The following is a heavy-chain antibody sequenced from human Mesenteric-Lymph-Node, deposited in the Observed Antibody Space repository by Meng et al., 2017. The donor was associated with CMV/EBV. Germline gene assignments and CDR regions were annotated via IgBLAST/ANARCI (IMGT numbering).Heavy chain of an antibody. Sequence: ASVKVSCKASGYTFTSYYMHWVRQAPGQGLEWMGIINPSGGSTSYAQKFQGRVTMTRDTSISTAYMELSRLRSDDTAVYYCARSRSRGSYSAFDIWGQGTMVTVSS. CDR1: GYTFTSYY. CDR3: ARSRSRGSYSAFDI. CDR2: INPSGGST. J-gene: IGHJ3*02. V-gene: IGHV1-46*01. D-gene: IGHD1-26*01.